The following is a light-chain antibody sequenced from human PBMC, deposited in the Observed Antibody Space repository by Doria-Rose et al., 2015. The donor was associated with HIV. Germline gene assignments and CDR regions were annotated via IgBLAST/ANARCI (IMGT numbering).Light chain of an antibody. CDR1: QSFSSTY. J-gene: IGKJ1*01. Sequence: EIVMKQSPGTLSLSSGEGATLSCSARQSFSSTYLAWYQQKPGQAPRLLIYDGSTRATSITDRFSASGSGTDFTLTINRLEPEDCALYYCHQYGTSWTFGQGTKVEI. CDR3: HQYGTSWT. CDR2: DGS. V-gene: IGKV3-20*01.